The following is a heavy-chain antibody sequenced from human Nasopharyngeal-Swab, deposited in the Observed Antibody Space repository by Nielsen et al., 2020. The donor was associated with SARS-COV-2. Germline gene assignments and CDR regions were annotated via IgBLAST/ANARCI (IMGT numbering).Heavy chain of an antibody. CDR2: TEIGGTT. CDR1: GLTVSSTY. CDR3: AKDGDSSGWW. D-gene: IGHD6-19*01. J-gene: IGHJ4*02. Sequence: GESLKISCAVSGLTVSSTYMSWVRQAPGKGLEWVSVTEIGGTTHYADSVKGRFTISRDNSKNTLYLQMNSLRAEDTAVYYCAKDGDSSGWWWGQGTLVTVSS. V-gene: IGHV3-53*05.